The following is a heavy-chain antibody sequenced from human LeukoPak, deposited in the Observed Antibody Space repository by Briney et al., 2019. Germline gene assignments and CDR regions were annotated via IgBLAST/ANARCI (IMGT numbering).Heavy chain of an antibody. D-gene: IGHD3-22*01. V-gene: IGHV4-31*03. CDR2: IYYSGST. Sequence: SETLSLTCTVSGGSISSGAYYWSWIRQHPGKGLEWIGYIYYSGSTYYNPSLKSRVIITVDTSKNQFSLRLSSVTAADTAVYYCARAGYDSSGYHYWGQGTLVTVSS. J-gene: IGHJ4*02. CDR3: ARAGYDSSGYHY. CDR1: GGSISSGAYY.